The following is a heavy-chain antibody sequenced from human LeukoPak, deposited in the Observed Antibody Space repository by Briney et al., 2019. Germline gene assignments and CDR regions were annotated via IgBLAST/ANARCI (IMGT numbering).Heavy chain of an antibody. CDR3: ARHGRGGRGTYYGSGLREGLYYYYYYMDV. Sequence: PSETLSLTCTVSGGSVSSGSYYWSWIRQPPGKGLEWIGEINHSGSTNYNPSLKSRVTISVDTSKNQFSLKLSSVTAADTAVYYCARHGRGGRGTYYGSGLREGLYYYYYYMDVWGKGTTVTISS. CDR1: GGSVSSGSYY. J-gene: IGHJ6*03. D-gene: IGHD3-10*01. CDR2: INHSGST. V-gene: IGHV4-39*01.